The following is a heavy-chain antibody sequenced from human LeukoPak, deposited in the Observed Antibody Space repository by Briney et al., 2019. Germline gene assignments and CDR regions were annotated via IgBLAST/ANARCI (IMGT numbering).Heavy chain of an antibody. D-gene: IGHD3-10*01. CDR1: GFTFSSYA. CDR3: APGITMVRGVIIRPIDY. J-gene: IGHJ4*02. Sequence: GGSLRLSCAASGFTFSSYAMSWVRQAPGKGLEWVSAISGSGGSTYYADSVKGRFAISRDNSKNTLYLQMNSLRAEDTAVYYCAPGITMVRGVIIRPIDYWGQGTLVTVSS. CDR2: ISGSGGST. V-gene: IGHV3-23*01.